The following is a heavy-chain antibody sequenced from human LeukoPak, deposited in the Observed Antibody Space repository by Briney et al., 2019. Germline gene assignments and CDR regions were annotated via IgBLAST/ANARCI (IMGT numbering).Heavy chain of an antibody. CDR2: IIPIFGTA. D-gene: IGHD3-22*01. V-gene: IGHV1-69*13. CDR1: GGTFSSYA. J-gene: IGHJ4*02. CDR3: ARSALLNYYDSSGYVDY. Sequence: SVKVSCKASGGTFSSYAISWVRQAPGQGLEWMGGIIPIFGTANYAQRFQGRVTITADESTSTAYMELSSLRSEDTAVYYCARSALLNYYDSSGYVDYWGQGTLVTVSS.